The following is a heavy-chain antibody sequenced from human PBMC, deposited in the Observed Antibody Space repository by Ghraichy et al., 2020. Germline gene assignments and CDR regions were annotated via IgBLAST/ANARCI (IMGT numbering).Heavy chain of an antibody. Sequence: GGSLRLSCAASGFSFSNYAMTWVRQTPGKGLEWVSGISDGGSVTHYADSVKGRFTISRYNSKNTLYLQMNSLRVEDSAKYYCAKDGTMRVSMTVAIPWYDPWGQGTLVTVSS. CDR3: AKDGTMRVSMTVAIPWYDP. J-gene: IGHJ5*02. D-gene: IGHD6-19*01. CDR1: GFSFSNYA. CDR2: ISDGGSVT. V-gene: IGHV3-23*01.